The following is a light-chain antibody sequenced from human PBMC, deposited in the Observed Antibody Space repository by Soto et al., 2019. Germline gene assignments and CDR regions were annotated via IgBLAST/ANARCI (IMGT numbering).Light chain of an antibody. J-gene: IGLJ1*01. Sequence: QSALTQPASVSGSPGQSITISCTGTSSDVGGYNFVSWYQQHPGRAPKLLIYEVSRRPSGVSNRFSGSKSGDTASLTISGLHAEDEADYYCYSYRGYYTRVFGTGTKVTVL. CDR2: EVS. CDR3: YSYRGYYTRV. V-gene: IGLV2-14*01. CDR1: SSDVGGYNF.